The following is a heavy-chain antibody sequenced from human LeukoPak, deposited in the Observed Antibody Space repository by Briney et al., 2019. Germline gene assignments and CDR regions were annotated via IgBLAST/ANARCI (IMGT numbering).Heavy chain of an antibody. V-gene: IGHV3-30*04. CDR1: GLIFSNYA. J-gene: IGHJ4*02. D-gene: IGHD6-13*01. Sequence: GGSLRLSCGASGLIFSNYAMHWVRQAPGKGLEWVAVIAADGRDKHHADSVKGRFTISRDNSKNTLYLQMNSLRAEDTAVYYCAKDRGVGIAAAGTGFDYWGQGTLVTVSS. CDR2: IAADGRDK. CDR3: AKDRGVGIAAAGTGFDY.